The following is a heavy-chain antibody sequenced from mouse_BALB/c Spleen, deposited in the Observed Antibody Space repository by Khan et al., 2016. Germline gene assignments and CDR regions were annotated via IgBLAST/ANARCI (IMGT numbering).Heavy chain of an antibody. J-gene: IGHJ2*01. CDR1: GFDFSRYW. CDR2: INPDSSTI. V-gene: IGHV4-1*02. CDR3: ARLYYYGSSDY. D-gene: IGHD1-1*01. Sequence: EVQLVESGGGLVQPGGSLKLSCAASGFDFSRYWMSWVRQAPGKGLEWIGEINPDSSTINYTPSLKDKFIISRDNAQNTLYLQMSKGRSEDTALYYCARLYYYGSSDYWGQGTTLTVSS.